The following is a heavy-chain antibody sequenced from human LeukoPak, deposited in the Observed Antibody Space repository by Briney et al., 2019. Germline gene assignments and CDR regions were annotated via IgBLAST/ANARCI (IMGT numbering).Heavy chain of an antibody. V-gene: IGHV3-30*18. J-gene: IGHJ4*02. CDR3: AKGLGGIYYDY. CDR1: GFTFSSYG. Sequence: PGGSLRLSCAASGFTFSSYGMHWARQAPGKGLEWVAVISYDGSNKYYADSVKGRFTISRDNSKNTVYLQMNSLRADDTALYYCAKGLGGIYYDYWGQGTLVTVSS. CDR2: ISYDGSNK. D-gene: IGHD1-26*01.